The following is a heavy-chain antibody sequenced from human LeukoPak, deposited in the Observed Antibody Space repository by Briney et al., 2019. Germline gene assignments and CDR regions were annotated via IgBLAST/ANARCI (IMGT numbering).Heavy chain of an antibody. V-gene: IGHV1-2*04. D-gene: IGHD3-16*01. Sequence: EASVKVSCKASGYTFTNYYIHWVRQAPGQGLEWMGWINPNSGGTNYAQKFQGWVTMTSDTSISTAYMELSRLRSDDTAVYYCARGAGGLWRLGEVYYFDYWGQGTLVTVSS. CDR2: INPNSGGT. CDR1: GYTFTNYY. J-gene: IGHJ4*02. CDR3: ARGAGGLWRLGEVYYFDY.